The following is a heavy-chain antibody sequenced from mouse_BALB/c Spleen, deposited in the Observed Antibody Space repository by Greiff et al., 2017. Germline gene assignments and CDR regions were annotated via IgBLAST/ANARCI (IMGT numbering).Heavy chain of an antibody. D-gene: IGHD1-1*01. J-gene: IGHJ3*01. CDR1: GYTFTSYY. V-gene: IGHV1S81*02. CDR3: TSGVYGSLSWFAY. CDR2: INPSNGGT. Sequence: QVQLQQPGAELVKPGASVKLSCKASGYTFTSYYMYWVKQRPGQGLEWIGGINPSNGGTNFNEKFKSKATLTVDKSSSTAYMQLSSLTSEDSAVYYCTSGVYGSLSWFAYWGQGTLVTVSA.